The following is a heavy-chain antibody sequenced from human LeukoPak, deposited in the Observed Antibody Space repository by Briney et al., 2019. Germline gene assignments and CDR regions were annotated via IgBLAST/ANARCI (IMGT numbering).Heavy chain of an antibody. D-gene: IGHD3-10*01. J-gene: IGHJ5*01. Sequence: GESLTLPSASPGFTFISYAMNWFRQPPGKGLEWVSFISGSGDTTYYADSVKGPFTISRDNSKSSLYLQMHSLRAEDTAIYYCAKSRVDSRGAINSWGHGALVTVSS. CDR1: GFTFISYA. CDR2: ISGSGDTT. V-gene: IGHV3-23*01. CDR3: AKSRVDSRGAINS.